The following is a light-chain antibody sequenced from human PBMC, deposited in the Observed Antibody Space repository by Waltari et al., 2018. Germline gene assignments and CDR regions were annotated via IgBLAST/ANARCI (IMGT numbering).Light chain of an antibody. CDR1: SSDFGIYNR. CDR3: SLYTSSSTWV. CDR2: DVT. J-gene: IGLJ3*02. Sequence: QSALTQPPSVSGSPGQSVTISCTGSSSDFGIYNRVSWYHLPPGPPPKLIIFDVTNRPSGVPDRFSGSKSGNTASLTISGLQAEDEADYYCSLYTSSSTWVFGGGTKLTVL. V-gene: IGLV2-18*01.